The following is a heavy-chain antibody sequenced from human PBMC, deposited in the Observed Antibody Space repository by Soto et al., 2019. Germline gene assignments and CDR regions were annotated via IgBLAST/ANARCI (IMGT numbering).Heavy chain of an antibody. Sequence: QVHLVESGGGVVQPGTSLTLSCAASGFTFSTYGMHWVRQAPGKGLEWVAVISYDESKKYYADSVKGRFTISRDNSQNTLYLQMNSLRAEDTAGYHCAIHPPDSSGWYSKPWDWGQGTLVTVSS. V-gene: IGHV3-30*03. CDR3: AIHPPDSSGWYSKPWD. CDR2: ISYDESKK. D-gene: IGHD6-19*01. CDR1: GFTFSTYG. J-gene: IGHJ4*02.